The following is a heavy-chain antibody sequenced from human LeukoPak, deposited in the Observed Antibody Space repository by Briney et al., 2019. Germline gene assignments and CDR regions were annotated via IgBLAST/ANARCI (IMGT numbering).Heavy chain of an antibody. CDR1: GGSISSSTDY. CDR3: ARRTSNIVVVAGFDY. J-gene: IGHJ4*02. Sequence: PSETLSLTCTVSGGSISSSTDYWGRIRQPPGKGLEWIGSIYYSGSTYYTPSLKSRVTISVYTSKSQFSLKLSSVTAADTAVYYCARRTSNIVVVAGFDYWGQGTQVTVSS. CDR2: IYYSGST. V-gene: IGHV4-39*01. D-gene: IGHD3-22*01.